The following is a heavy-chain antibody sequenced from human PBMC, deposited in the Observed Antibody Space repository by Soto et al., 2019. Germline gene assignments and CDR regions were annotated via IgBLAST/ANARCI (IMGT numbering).Heavy chain of an antibody. Sequence: EASVKVSCKASGYTFTSYYMHWVRQAPGQGLEWMGIINPSGGSTSYAQKFQGRVTMTRDTSTSTVYMELSSLRSEDTAVYYCAREAIFGVVIEKSYYYGMDVWGQGTTVTVSS. J-gene: IGHJ6*02. CDR1: GYTFTSYY. V-gene: IGHV1-46*01. CDR3: AREAIFGVVIEKSYYYGMDV. D-gene: IGHD3-3*01. CDR2: INPSGGST.